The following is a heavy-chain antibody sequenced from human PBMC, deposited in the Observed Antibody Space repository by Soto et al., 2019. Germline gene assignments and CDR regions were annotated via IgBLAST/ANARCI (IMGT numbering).Heavy chain of an antibody. D-gene: IGHD6-19*01. CDR1: GYPFTSYH. CDR2: MNPDSGST. CDR3: ARGRFISKGSDSGWYIAH. J-gene: IGHJ4*02. Sequence: QVQLVQSGAEVKKPGASVKVSCKPSGYPFTSYHVNWVRQAPGQGLEWMGWMNPDSGSTDYALKFQGRLTMTRNTPRSTASLELRSLTSEDTAIYYCARGRFISKGSDSGWYIAHWGQGTQVSVSS. V-gene: IGHV1-8*01.